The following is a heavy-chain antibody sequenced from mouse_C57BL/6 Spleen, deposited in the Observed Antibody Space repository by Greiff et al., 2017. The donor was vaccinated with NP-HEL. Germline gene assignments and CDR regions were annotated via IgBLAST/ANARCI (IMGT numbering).Heavy chain of an antibody. CDR1: GYAFSSYW. CDR3: ARPGYDGSPDY. D-gene: IGHD1-1*01. Sequence: VQLQQSGAELVKPGASVKISCKASGYAFSSYWMNWVKQRPGKGLEWIGQIYPGDGYTNYNGKFKGKATLTADKSSSTAYMQRSSLTSEDSAVYFCARPGYDGSPDYWGQGTTLTVSS. V-gene: IGHV1-80*01. CDR2: IYPGDGYT. J-gene: IGHJ2*01.